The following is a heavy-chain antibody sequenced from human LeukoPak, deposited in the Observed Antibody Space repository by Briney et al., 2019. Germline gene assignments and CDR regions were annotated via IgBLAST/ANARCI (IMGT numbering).Heavy chain of an antibody. CDR3: ARGLTIRYFEGYNWFDP. CDR2: ISGSGGST. J-gene: IGHJ5*02. V-gene: IGHV3-23*01. D-gene: IGHD3-9*01. CDR1: GFTFSSYA. Sequence: PGGSLRLSCAASGFTFSSYAMSWVRQAPGRGLEWVSSISGSGGSTYYADSVKGRFTISRDNAKNSLYLQMNSLRAEDTAVYYCARGLTIRYFEGYNWFDPWGQGTLVTVSS.